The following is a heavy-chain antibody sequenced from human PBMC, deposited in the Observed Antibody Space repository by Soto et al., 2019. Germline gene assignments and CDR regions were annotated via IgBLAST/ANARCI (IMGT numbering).Heavy chain of an antibody. J-gene: IGHJ3*02. CDR1: GGSLTSNGYY. D-gene: IGHD3-3*01. CDR3: ARDLLYRAVFET. Sequence: QVHLQESGPGLVKPSQTLSLTCTVSGGSLTSNGYYWSWIRPRPEKALEWLGYNYYIGATHFNPSLKSRLPISMDTSNNQFSLNLTSVTASDTAVYFCARDLLYRAVFETWGQGTLVTVSA. V-gene: IGHV4-31*03. CDR2: NYYIGAT.